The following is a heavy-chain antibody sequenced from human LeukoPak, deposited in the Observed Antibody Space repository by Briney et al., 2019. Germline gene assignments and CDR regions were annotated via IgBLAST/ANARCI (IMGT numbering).Heavy chain of an antibody. D-gene: IGHD2-2*01. CDR1: GDSVSSNSVT. Sequence: SQTLSLTCAISGDSVSSNSVTWNWIRQSPSRGLEWLGRTYYRSTLYNDYAVSVRGRITVNPDTSKNQFSLHRNSVTPEDTAVYYCARRLTQYDCFDPWGQGILVTVSS. CDR3: ARRLTQYDCFDP. V-gene: IGHV6-1*01. J-gene: IGHJ5*02. CDR2: TYYRSTLYN.